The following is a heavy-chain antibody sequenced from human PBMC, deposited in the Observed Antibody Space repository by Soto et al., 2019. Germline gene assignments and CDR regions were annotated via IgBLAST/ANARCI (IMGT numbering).Heavy chain of an antibody. CDR2: ISYDGSNK. CDR3: AKDGWEMIVVDGYFQH. J-gene: IGHJ1*01. V-gene: IGHV3-30*18. D-gene: IGHD3-22*01. Sequence: QVQLVESGGGVVQPGRSLRLSCAASGFTFSSYGMHWVRQAPGKGLEWVAVISYDGSNKYYADSVKGRFTISRDNSKNTLYLQMNSLRAEDTAVYYCAKDGWEMIVVDGYFQHWGQGTLVTVSS. CDR1: GFTFSSYG.